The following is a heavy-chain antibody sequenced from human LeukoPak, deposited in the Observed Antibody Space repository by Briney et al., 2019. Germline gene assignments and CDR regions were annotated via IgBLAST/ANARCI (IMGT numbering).Heavy chain of an antibody. V-gene: IGHV3-33*01. J-gene: IGHJ6*02. CDR1: GFTFSNYG. Sequence: PGGSLRLSCAASGFTFSNYGMHWVRQAPGKGLEWVAVIWYDGSNKYYADSVKGRFTISRDNSKNTLYLQMNSLRAEDTAVYYCARAPKGKSYGMDVWGQGTTVTVSS. CDR3: ARAPKGKSYGMDV. CDR2: IWYDGSNK.